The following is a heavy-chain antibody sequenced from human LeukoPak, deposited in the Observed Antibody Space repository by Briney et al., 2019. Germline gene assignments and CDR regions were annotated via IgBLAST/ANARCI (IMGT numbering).Heavy chain of an antibody. CDR1: GFTFSSFQ. J-gene: IGHJ3*01. CDR2: ISSSGDTV. V-gene: IGHV3-48*03. CDR3: ARSFDV. Sequence: GGSLRLSCTASGFTFSSFQMNWVRQAPGKGLEWVSYISSSGDTVYYADPVKGRFAISRDNAKNSLYLQMNSLRAEDTAVYHCARSFDVWGQGTMVIVSS.